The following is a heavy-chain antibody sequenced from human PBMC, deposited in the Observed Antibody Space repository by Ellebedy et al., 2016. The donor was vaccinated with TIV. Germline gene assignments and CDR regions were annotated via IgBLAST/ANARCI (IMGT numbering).Heavy chain of an antibody. D-gene: IGHD4-17*01. CDR1: GFNFRRYG. Sequence: GGSLRLSCVDSGFNFRRYGRGGGGKAPGKGLAWVANIYQDGSQKYYVDSAEGRFTISRDNAKNSLYLEMRSLRVEDAAMYYCARKGSYGDYAVQVNNWFGVWGQGIPVTVSP. CDR3: ARKGSYGDYAVQVNNWFGV. J-gene: IGHJ5*02. CDR2: IYQDGSQK. V-gene: IGHV3-7*01.